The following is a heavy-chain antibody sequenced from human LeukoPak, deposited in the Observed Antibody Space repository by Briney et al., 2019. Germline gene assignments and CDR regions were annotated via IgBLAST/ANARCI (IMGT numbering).Heavy chain of an antibody. J-gene: IGHJ4*02. V-gene: IGHV3-23*01. CDR1: GFSFSGYG. CDR2: ISGSGGST. D-gene: IGHD3-16*02. CDR3: AVWGSYRAFDY. Sequence: GGTLRLSCAASGFSFSGYGMSWVRQAPGKGLEWVSGISGSGGSTYYADSVKGRFTISRDNSNKTLYLQMNSLRAEDTAVYYCAVWGSYRAFDYWGQGTLVTVSS.